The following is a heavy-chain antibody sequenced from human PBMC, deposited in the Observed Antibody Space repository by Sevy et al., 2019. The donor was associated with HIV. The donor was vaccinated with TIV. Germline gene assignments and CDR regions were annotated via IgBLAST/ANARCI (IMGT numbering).Heavy chain of an antibody. V-gene: IGHV3-53*01. CDR2: MYTAGSR. Sequence: GGSLRLSCAASGFSVNDNYMSWVRRPPGKGLEWVSIMYTAGSRYYAESVKGRFTVSRDGSENVLYLKMNTLRVDDTDVYCCARVLSSYCYADCSAWGQGTQVTVSS. J-gene: IGHJ4*02. CDR3: ARVLSSYCYADCSA. D-gene: IGHD2-21*02. CDR1: GFSVNDNY.